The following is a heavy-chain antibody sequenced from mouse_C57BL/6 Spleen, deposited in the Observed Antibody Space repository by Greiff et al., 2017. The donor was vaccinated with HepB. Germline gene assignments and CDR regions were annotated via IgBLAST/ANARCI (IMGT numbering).Heavy chain of an antibody. J-gene: IGHJ2*01. Sequence: EVKVEESGEGLVKPGGSLKLSCAASGFTFSSYAMSWVRQTPEKRLEWVAYISSGGDYIYYADTVKGRFTISRDNARNTLYLQMSSLKSEDTAMYYCTRGEEYYFDYWGQGTTLTVSS. CDR2: ISSGGDYI. CDR3: TRGEEYYFDY. D-gene: IGHD2-13*01. V-gene: IGHV5-9-1*02. CDR1: GFTFSSYA.